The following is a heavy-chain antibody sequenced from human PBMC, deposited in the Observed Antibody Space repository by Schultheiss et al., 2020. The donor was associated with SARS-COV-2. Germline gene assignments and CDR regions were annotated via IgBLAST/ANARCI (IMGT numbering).Heavy chain of an antibody. D-gene: IGHD3-10*01. V-gene: IGHV3-23*01. CDR2: ISGSGGST. J-gene: IGHJ3*02. CDR1: GFTFSSYA. CDR3: ARPMVRGLYGGMDAFDI. Sequence: GESLKISCAASGFTFSSYAMSWVRQAPGKGLEWVSAISGSGGSTYYADSVKGRFTISRDNSKNTLYLQMNSLRAEDTAVYYCARPMVRGLYGGMDAFDIWGQGTMVTVAS.